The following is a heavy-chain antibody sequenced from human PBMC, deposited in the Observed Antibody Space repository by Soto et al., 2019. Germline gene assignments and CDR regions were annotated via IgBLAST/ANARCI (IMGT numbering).Heavy chain of an antibody. J-gene: IGHJ6*03. V-gene: IGHV4-59*01. D-gene: IGHD3-10*01. CDR1: GGSISSYY. CDR2: IYYSGST. Sequence: AETLSLTWTVAGGSISSYYWSWIRQTPGKGLEWIGYIYYSGSTNYHPSLKSRVTISVDTSKNQFSLKLSSVTAADTAVYYCARGNIHYYYYYYMDVWGKGTTVTVSS. CDR3: ARGNIHYYYYYYMDV.